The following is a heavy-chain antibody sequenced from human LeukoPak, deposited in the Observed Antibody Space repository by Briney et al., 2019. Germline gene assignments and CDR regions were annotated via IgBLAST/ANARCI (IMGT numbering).Heavy chain of an antibody. CDR1: GYTFTSYG. Sequence: ASVKVSCKASGYTFTSYGISWVRQAPGQGLEWMGWISAYNGNTNYAQKLQGRVTMTTDTSTSTAYMELRSLRSDDTAVYYCARDYSTFPNDAFDIWGQGTMVTVSS. D-gene: IGHD6-13*01. V-gene: IGHV1-18*01. CDR3: ARDYSTFPNDAFDI. CDR2: ISAYNGNT. J-gene: IGHJ3*02.